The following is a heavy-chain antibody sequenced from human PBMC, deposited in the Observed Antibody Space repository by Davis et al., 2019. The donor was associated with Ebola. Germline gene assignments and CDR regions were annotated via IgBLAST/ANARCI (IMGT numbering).Heavy chain of an antibody. CDR3: AREYVVVVAAILRLDAFDI. D-gene: IGHD2-15*01. J-gene: IGHJ3*02. Sequence: MPSETLSLTCAVSGGSISSSNWWSWVRQPPGKGLEWIGEIYHSGSTNYNPSLKSRVTISVDKSKNQFSLKLSSVTAADTAVYYCAREYVVVVAAILRLDAFDIWGQGTTVTVSS. V-gene: IGHV4-4*02. CDR1: GGSISSSNW. CDR2: IYHSGST.